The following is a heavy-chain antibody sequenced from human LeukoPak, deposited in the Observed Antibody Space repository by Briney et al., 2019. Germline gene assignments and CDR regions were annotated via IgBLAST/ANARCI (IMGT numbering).Heavy chain of an antibody. CDR2: ISSSSSYI. CDR3: ARAIVGATTRVFDY. CDR1: GFTFSSYS. J-gene: IGHJ4*02. Sequence: GGSLRLSCAASGFTFSSYSMNWVRQAPGKGLEWVSSISSSSSYIYYADSVKGRFTISRDNAKNSLYLQMNSLRAEDTAVYYCARAIVGATTRVFDYWGQGTLVTVSS. D-gene: IGHD1-26*01. V-gene: IGHV3-21*01.